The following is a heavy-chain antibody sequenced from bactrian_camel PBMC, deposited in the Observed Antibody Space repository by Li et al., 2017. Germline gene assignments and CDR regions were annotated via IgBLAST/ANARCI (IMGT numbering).Heavy chain of an antibody. Sequence: HVQLVESGGGSVQAGGSLRLSCAASGYTSSMYCMGWFRQAPWKEREGVAAIDSDGNTSYADSVKGRFTISRGYAGNTLYLQMNDLKPEDTAMYFCAIDIDGLCFLLGGGRWPRFRDYGQGTQVTVS. D-gene: IGHD5*01. J-gene: IGHJ4*01. V-gene: IGHV3S53*01. CDR1: GYTSSMYC. CDR2: IDSDGNT.